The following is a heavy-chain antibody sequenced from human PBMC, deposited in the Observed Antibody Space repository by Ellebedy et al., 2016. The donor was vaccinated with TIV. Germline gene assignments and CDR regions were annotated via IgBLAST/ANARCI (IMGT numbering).Heavy chain of an antibody. Sequence: ASVKVSXXASGYTFTSYDINWVRQATGQGLEWMGWMNPNSGNTGYAQKFQGRVTMTRNTSISTAYMELSSLRSEDTAVYYCARSIHDDYYYYYMDVWGKGTTVTVSS. CDR3: ARSIHDDYYYYYMDV. V-gene: IGHV1-8*01. CDR2: MNPNSGNT. D-gene: IGHD5-18*01. J-gene: IGHJ6*03. CDR1: GYTFTSYD.